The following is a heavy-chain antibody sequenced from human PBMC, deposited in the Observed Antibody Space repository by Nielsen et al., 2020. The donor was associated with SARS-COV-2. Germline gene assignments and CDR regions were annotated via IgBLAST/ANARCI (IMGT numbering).Heavy chain of an antibody. CDR3: AREFALRDTAYFDY. Sequence: GESLKISCAASGFTFSNYVMIWVRQAPGKGLEWVSTFSGRGDRTYYSDSVKGRFTLSRDNSRNTVYLQMNSLRPEDTAVYYCAREFALRDTAYFDYWGQGTLVTVSS. D-gene: IGHD5-18*01. J-gene: IGHJ4*02. CDR1: GFTFSNYV. V-gene: IGHV3-23*01. CDR2: FSGRGDRT.